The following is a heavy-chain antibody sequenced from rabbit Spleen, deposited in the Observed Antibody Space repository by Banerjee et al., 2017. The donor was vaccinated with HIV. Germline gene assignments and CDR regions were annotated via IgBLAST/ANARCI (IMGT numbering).Heavy chain of an antibody. Sequence: QSLEESGGGLVQPEGSLTLTCTASGFSFSSSYYLCWVRQAPGKGLECIACIYGAGGGSTWYASWAKGRFTVSKTSSTTVTLQMTSLTAADTATYFCARDTGTSFSTYGMALWGPGTLVTVS. J-gene: IGHJ6*01. V-gene: IGHV1S40*01. CDR3: ARDTGTSFSTYGMAL. CDR2: IYGAGGGST. CDR1: GFSFSSSYY. D-gene: IGHD8-1*01.